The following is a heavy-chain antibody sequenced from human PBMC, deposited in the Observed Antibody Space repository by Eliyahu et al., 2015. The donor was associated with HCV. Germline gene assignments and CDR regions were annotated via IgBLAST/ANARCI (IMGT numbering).Heavy chain of an antibody. CDR2: IYYSGST. V-gene: IGHV4-59*08. J-gene: IGHJ4*02. CDR1: GGSISSYY. CDR3: ARHLRSSSWYHPASQRFVFDY. D-gene: IGHD6-13*01. Sequence: QVQLQESGPGLVKPSETLSLTCTVSGGSISSYYWXWIRQPPGKGLEWIGYIYYSGSTNYNPSLKSRVTISVDTSKNQFSLKLSSVTAADTAVYYCARHLRSSSWYHPASQRFVFDYWGQGTLVTVSS.